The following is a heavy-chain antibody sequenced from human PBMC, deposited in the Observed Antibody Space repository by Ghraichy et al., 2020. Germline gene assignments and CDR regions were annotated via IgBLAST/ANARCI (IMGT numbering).Heavy chain of an antibody. Sequence: GGSLRLSCAASGFTFSSYAMSWVRQTPGKGLEWVSAISGSGGSTYYAHSVKGRFTISRDNSKNTLYLQMNSLRAEDTAVYYCAKRFVGAIDYWGQGTLVTVSS. CDR2: ISGSGGST. J-gene: IGHJ4*02. V-gene: IGHV3-23*01. D-gene: IGHD3-10*01. CDR1: GFTFSSYA. CDR3: AKRFVGAIDY.